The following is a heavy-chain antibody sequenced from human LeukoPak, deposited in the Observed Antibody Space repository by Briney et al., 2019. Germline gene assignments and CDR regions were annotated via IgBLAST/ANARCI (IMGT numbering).Heavy chain of an antibody. Sequence: KPGGSPRLSCAASGFTFSSYSMNWVRQAPGKGLEWVSSISSSSSYIYYADSVKGRFTISRDNAKNSLYLQMNSLRAEDTAVYYCARDRLLSPGTTGYWGQGTLVTVSS. CDR2: ISSSSSYI. D-gene: IGHD1-7*01. CDR1: GFTFSSYS. J-gene: IGHJ4*02. V-gene: IGHV3-21*01. CDR3: ARDRLLSPGTTGY.